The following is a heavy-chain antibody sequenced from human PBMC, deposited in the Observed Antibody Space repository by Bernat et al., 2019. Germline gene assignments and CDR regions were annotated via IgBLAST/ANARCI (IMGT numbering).Heavy chain of an antibody. V-gene: IGHV3-13*04. CDR3: ARGAGDYWYFDL. CDR1: GFTFSSYD. J-gene: IGHJ2*01. Sequence: EVQLLESGGGLVQPGGSLRLSCAASGFTFSSYDMHWVRQATGKGLEWVSAIGTAGDTYYPGSVKGRFTISRENAKNSLYLQMNSLRAGDTAVYYCARGAGDYWYFDLWGRGTLVTVSS. D-gene: IGHD7-27*01. CDR2: IGTAGDT.